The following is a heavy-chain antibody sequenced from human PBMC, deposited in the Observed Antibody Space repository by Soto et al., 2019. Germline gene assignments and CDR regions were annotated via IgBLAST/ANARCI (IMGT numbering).Heavy chain of an antibody. Sequence: QVQLVESGGGVVQPGKSLRLSCTASGFPFSSYGMHWVRQAPGKGLEWVAVIWFDGSHKFYTDSVKGRFTISRDNSKNTLYLQMNSPRAEDSAIYFWARDSASDYMDVWGKGTTVTVSS. V-gene: IGHV3-33*01. CDR1: GFPFSSYG. CDR2: IWFDGSHK. D-gene: IGHD3-10*01. J-gene: IGHJ6*03. CDR3: ARDSASDYMDV.